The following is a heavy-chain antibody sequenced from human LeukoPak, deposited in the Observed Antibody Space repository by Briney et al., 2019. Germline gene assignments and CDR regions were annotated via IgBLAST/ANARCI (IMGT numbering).Heavy chain of an antibody. J-gene: IGHJ4*02. CDR1: GGSISSSSYY. D-gene: IGHD3-10*01. CDR2: IYYSGST. Sequence: SETLSLTCTVSGGSISSSSYYWGWIRQPPGKGLEWIGSIYYSGSTYYNPSLKSRVTISVDTSKNQFSLKLSSVTAADTAVYYCAGSGSYYNDGDYWGQGTLVTVSS. V-gene: IGHV4-39*07. CDR3: AGSGSYYNDGDY.